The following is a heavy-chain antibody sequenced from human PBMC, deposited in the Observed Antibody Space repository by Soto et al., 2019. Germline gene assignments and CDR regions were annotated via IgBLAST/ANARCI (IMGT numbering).Heavy chain of an antibody. CDR1: GFTFSSYA. D-gene: IGHD3-9*01. Sequence: PGGSLRLSCAASGFTFSSYAIHWVRQAPGKGLEWVAVISYDGSNKYYADSVKGRFTISRDNSKNTLYLQMNSLRAEDTAVYYCARGMTGNAFDIWGQGTMVTVSS. J-gene: IGHJ3*02. V-gene: IGHV3-30-3*01. CDR3: ARGMTGNAFDI. CDR2: ISYDGSNK.